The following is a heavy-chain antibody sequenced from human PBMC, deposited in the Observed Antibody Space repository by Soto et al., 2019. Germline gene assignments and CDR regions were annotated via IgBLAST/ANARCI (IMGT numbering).Heavy chain of an antibody. D-gene: IGHD6-6*01. CDR1: GGTFSSYA. V-gene: IGHV1-69*13. Sequence: GASVKVSCKASGGTFSSYAISWVRHAPGQGXEWMGGIIPIFGTANYAQKFQGRVTITADESTSTAYMELSSLRSEDTAVYYCARDGRAARPWSVYYYYGMDVWGQGITVTVSS. CDR3: ARDGRAARPWSVYYYYGMDV. CDR2: IIPIFGTA. J-gene: IGHJ6*02.